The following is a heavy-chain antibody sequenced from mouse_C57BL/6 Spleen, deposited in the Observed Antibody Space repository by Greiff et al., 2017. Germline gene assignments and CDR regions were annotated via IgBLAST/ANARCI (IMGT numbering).Heavy chain of an antibody. CDR3: ARSPTVVADLDY. Sequence: QVQLQQPGAELVRPGPSVKLSCKASGYTFTSYWMHWVKQRPGQGLEWIGVIDPSDSYTNYNQKFKGKATVTVDTSSSTAYMQLSSLTSEDSAVYYCARSPTVVADLDYWGQGTTLTVSS. J-gene: IGHJ2*01. D-gene: IGHD1-1*01. CDR2: IDPSDSYT. V-gene: IGHV1-59*01. CDR1: GYTFTSYW.